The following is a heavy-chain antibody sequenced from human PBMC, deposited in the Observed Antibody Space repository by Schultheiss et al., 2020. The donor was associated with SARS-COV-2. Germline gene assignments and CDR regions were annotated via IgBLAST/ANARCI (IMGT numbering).Heavy chain of an antibody. V-gene: IGHV3-23*01. J-gene: IGHJ5*02. Sequence: GGSLRLSCVASGFTFRNYVMSWVRQAPGEGLEWVSSIRAGGGATYYAASVKGRFTISRDNSKNTVYLQMNSLRAEDTAVYYCAGGPTGTSFDPWGQGTLVTVSS. CDR3: AGGPTGTSFDP. CDR2: IRAGGGAT. CDR1: GFTFRNYV. D-gene: IGHD4-17*01.